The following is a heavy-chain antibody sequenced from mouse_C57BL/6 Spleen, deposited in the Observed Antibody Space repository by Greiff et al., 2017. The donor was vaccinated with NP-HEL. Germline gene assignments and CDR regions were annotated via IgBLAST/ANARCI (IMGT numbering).Heavy chain of an antibody. CDR1: GYTFTSYW. CDR2: IHPNSGST. Sequence: VQLQQSGAELVKPGASVKLSCKASGYTFTSYWMHWVKQRPGQGLEWIGMIHPNSGSTNYNEKFKSKATLTVDKSSSTAYMQLSSLTSEDSAVYYCARALYDYAMDYWGQGTSVTVSS. V-gene: IGHV1-64*01. J-gene: IGHJ4*01. CDR3: ARALYDYAMDY. D-gene: IGHD2-3*01.